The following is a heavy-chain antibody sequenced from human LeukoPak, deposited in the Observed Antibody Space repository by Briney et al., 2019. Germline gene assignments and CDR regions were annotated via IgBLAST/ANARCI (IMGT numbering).Heavy chain of an antibody. J-gene: IGHJ6*02. Sequence: PGGSLRLSCAASGFTFSSYAMHWVRQAPGKGLEWVSYISSSSSTIYYADSVKGRFTISRDNAKNSLYLQMNSLRDEDTAVYYCARDPSRGEYYYYGMDVWGQGTTVTVSS. CDR1: GFTFSSYA. V-gene: IGHV3-48*02. CDR3: ARDPSRGEYYYYGMDV. CDR2: ISSSSSTI. D-gene: IGHD2-21*01.